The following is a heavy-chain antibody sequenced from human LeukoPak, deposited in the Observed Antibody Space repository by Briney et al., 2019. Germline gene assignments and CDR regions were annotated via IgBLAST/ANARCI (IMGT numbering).Heavy chain of an antibody. J-gene: IGHJ4*02. CDR1: GYSFTTYD. D-gene: IGHD1-26*01. CDR3: ARGGVEATLVDY. CDR2: IIPIFGTA. V-gene: IGHV1-69*13. Sequence: ASVKVSCKASGYSFTTYDINWVRQAPGQGLEWMGGIIPIFGTANYAQKFQGRVTITADESTSTAYMELSSLRSEDTAVYYCARGGVEATLVDYWGQGTLVTVSS.